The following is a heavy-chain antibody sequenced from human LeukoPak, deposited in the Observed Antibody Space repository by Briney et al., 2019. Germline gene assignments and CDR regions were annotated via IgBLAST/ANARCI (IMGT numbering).Heavy chain of an antibody. CDR2: IHYSGTS. CDR3: ARGQYYHDSTGYYH. J-gene: IGHJ4*02. V-gene: IGHV4-34*01. Sequence: PSETLSLTCAVYGGSFSGYYWSWIRQPPGKGLEWIGNIHYSGTSFYNPSLKSRVTISVDTSKNQFSLKLNSVIAADTAVYYCARGQYYHDSTGYYHWGQGTLVTVSS. CDR1: GGSFSGYY. D-gene: IGHD3-22*01.